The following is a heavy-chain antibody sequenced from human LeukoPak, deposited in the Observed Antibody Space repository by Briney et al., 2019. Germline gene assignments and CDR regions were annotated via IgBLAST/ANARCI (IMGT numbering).Heavy chain of an antibody. Sequence: ASVKVSCKASGYTFTGYYMHWVRQAPGQGLEWMGWINPNSGGTNYAQKFQGRVTMTRDTSISTAYMELSRLRSDDTAVYYCARTTQDQLHLEGPDAFDIWGQGTMVTVSS. D-gene: IGHD2-2*01. CDR3: ARTTQDQLHLEGPDAFDI. V-gene: IGHV1-2*02. CDR1: GYTFTGYY. J-gene: IGHJ3*02. CDR2: INPNSGGT.